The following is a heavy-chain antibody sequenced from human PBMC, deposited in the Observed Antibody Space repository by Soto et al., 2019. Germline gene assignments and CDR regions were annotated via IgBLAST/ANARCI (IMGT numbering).Heavy chain of an antibody. D-gene: IGHD3-16*02. CDR3: AHRRAPYDYIWGSYRYTNPFDY. Sequence: QITLKESGPTLVKPTQTLTLTCTFSGFSLSTSGVGVGWIRQPPGKALEWLALIYWDDDKRYSPSLKSRLTITKDTSKIQVVLTMTNMDPVDTATYYCAHRRAPYDYIWGSYRYTNPFDYWGQGTLVTVSS. CDR2: IYWDDDK. V-gene: IGHV2-5*02. CDR1: GFSLSTSGVG. J-gene: IGHJ4*02.